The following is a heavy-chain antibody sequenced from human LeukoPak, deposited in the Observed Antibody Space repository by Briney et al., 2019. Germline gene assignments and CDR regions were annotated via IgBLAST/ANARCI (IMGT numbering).Heavy chain of an antibody. V-gene: IGHV4-61*02. J-gene: IGHJ6*02. Sequence: SQTLSLTCTVSGGSISSGSYYWSWIRQPAGKGLEWIGRIYTSGSTNYNPSLKSRVTISVDTSKNQFSLKLSSVTAADTAVYYCARESITIFGEVINYYYYGMDVWGQGTTVTVSS. CDR2: IYTSGST. CDR3: ARESITIFGEVINYYYYGMDV. CDR1: GGSISSGSYY. D-gene: IGHD3-3*01.